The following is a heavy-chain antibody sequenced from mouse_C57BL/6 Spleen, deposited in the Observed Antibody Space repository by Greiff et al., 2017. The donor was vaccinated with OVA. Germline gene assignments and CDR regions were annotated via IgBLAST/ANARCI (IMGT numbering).Heavy chain of an antibody. CDR2: INPSTGGT. CDR3: ATTTRGYFDV. CDR1: GYSFTGYY. J-gene: IGHJ1*03. Sequence: VQLKQSGPELVKPGASVKISCKASGYSFTGYYMNWVKQSPEKSLEWIGEINPSTGGTTYNQKFKAKATLTVDKSSSTAYMQLKSLTSEDSAVYYCATTTRGYFDVWGTGTTVTVSS. V-gene: IGHV1-42*01. D-gene: IGHD2-1*01.